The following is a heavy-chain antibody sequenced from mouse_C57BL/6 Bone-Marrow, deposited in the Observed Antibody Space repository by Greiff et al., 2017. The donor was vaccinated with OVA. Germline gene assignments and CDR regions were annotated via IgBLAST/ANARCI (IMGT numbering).Heavy chain of an antibody. CDR1: GYSITSGYY. Sequence: ESGPGLVKPSQSLSLTCSVTGYSITSGYYWNWIRQFPGNKLEWMGYISYDGSNNYNPSLKNRISITRDTSKNQFFLKLNSVTTEDTATYYCARLGDRTYYAMDYWGQGTSVTVSS. CDR2: ISYDGSN. V-gene: IGHV3-6*01. D-gene: IGHD2-14*01. CDR3: ARLGDRTYYAMDY. J-gene: IGHJ4*01.